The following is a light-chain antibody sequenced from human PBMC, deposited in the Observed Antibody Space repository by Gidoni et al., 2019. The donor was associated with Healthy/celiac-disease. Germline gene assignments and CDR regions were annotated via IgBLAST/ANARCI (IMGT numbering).Light chain of an antibody. V-gene: IGKV3D-20*01. CDR2: YAA. Sequence: EIVLTHSPATMSLSPGEGATLSCRVRQSLNNRFLAWYQQKPGLAPRLLVYYAASRATGIPDRFSATGSGTDFTLTISRLEPEDFAVYYCQQYDSAPFGFGGGTRVDI. CDR3: QQYDSAPFG. CDR1: QSLNNRF. J-gene: IGKJ4*01.